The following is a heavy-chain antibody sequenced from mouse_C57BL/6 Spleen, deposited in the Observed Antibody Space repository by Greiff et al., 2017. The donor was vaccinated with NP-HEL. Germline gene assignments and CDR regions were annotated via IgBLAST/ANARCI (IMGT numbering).Heavy chain of an antibody. V-gene: IGHV2-9-1*01. D-gene: IGHD2-1*01. CDR2: IWTGGGT. CDR3: ARFYGTGGYAMDY. CDR1: GFSLTSYA. J-gene: IGHJ4*01. Sequence: VKLQESGPGLVAPSQSLSITCTVSGFSLTSYAISWVRQPPGKGLEWLGVIWTGGGTNYNSALKSRLSISKDNSKSQVFLKMNSLQTDDTARYYCARFYGTGGYAMDYWGQGTSVTVSS.